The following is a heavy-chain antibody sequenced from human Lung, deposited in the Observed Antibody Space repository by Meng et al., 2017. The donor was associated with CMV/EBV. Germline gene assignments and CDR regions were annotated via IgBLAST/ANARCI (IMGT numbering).Heavy chain of an antibody. V-gene: IGHV3-20*01. CDR1: GFTFDDYG. Sequence: ESLKISCAASGFTFDDYGMSWVRQAPGKGLEWVSGINWNGSSTGYADSVKGRFTISRDNAKNSLYLQMNSLRAEDTALYHYARGAGTAMAPAGYWGQGTLVTVSS. CDR2: INWNGSST. D-gene: IGHD5-18*01. J-gene: IGHJ4*02. CDR3: ARGAGTAMAPAGY.